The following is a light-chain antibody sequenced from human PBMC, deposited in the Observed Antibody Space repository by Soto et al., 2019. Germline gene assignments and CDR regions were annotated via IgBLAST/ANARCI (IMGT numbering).Light chain of an antibody. V-gene: IGKV1-5*03. J-gene: IGKJ2*01. CDR1: QSISTW. CDR3: QQYNGYPHT. CDR2: KAS. Sequence: DIQMTQSPSTLSASLGDRVTITCRASQSISTWLAWYQQKPGKAPKLLIYKASSLRKGVPSRFSGSRSGTEFTLTIYSPQPDDFASYYCQQYNGYPHTFGQGTKLEIK.